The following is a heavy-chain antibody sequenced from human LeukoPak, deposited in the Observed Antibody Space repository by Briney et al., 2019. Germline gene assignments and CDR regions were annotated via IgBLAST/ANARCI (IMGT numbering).Heavy chain of an antibody. CDR2: IYYTGNT. Sequence: SETLSLTCTASGASISYNYWNWIRQPPGKGLEWIGYIYYTGNTNYNPSLKSRLSISVDTSKNQFSLKLSSVTAADTAVYYCARAGQGDFWSGLRYFDYWGQGTLVTVSS. D-gene: IGHD3-3*01. CDR1: GASISYNY. CDR3: ARAGQGDFWSGLRYFDY. J-gene: IGHJ4*02. V-gene: IGHV4-59*01.